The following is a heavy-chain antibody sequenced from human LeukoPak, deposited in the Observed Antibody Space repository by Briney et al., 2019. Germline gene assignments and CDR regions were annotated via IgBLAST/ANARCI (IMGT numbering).Heavy chain of an antibody. J-gene: IGHJ3*02. CDR2: ISAYNGNT. V-gene: IGHV1-18*01. D-gene: IGHD3-3*01. Sequence: ASVKVSCKASGYTFTSYGISWVRQAPGQGLEWMGWISAYNGNTNYAQKLQGRVTMTTDTSTSTAYMELRSLRSDDTAVYYCAREVTIFGVVIKAAFDIWGQGTMVTVSS. CDR3: AREVTIFGVVIKAAFDI. CDR1: GYTFTSYG.